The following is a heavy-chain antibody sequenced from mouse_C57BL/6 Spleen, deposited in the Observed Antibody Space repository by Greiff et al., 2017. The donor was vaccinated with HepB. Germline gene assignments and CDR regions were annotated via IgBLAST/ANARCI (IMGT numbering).Heavy chain of an antibody. D-gene: IGHD1-1*01. CDR2: INPSSGYT. Sequence: VKLQESGAELARPGASVKMSCKASGYTFTSYTMHWVKQRPGQGLEWIGYINPSSGYTKYNQKFKDKATLTADKSSSTAYMQLSSLTSEDSAVYYCASLYYGSSPWYFDVWGTGTTVTVSS. V-gene: IGHV1-4*01. J-gene: IGHJ1*03. CDR3: ASLYYGSSPWYFDV. CDR1: GYTFTSYT.